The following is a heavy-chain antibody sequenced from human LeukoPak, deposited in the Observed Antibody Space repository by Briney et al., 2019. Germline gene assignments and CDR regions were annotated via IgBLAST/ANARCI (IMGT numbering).Heavy chain of an antibody. CDR2: IYYSGST. CDR1: GGSISSYY. V-gene: IGHV4-59*01. J-gene: IGHJ4*02. CDR3: ARGRWRPDY. D-gene: IGHD2-21*02. Sequence: SETLSLTCTVSGGSISSYYWSWIRQPPGKGLEWMGYIYYSGSTDYNPSLKNRVTISVDTSKNQFSLKLSSVTAADTAVYYCARGRWRPDYWGQGTLVTVSS.